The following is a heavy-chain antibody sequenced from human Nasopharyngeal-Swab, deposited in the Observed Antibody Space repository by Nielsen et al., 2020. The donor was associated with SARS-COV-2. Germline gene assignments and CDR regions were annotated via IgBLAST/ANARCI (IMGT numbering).Heavy chain of an antibody. CDR3: ARVETLGFGSGSNDP. Sequence: GESLKISCAASGFTFSNFAMNWVRQAPGKGLEWLSYITSSGSTVYYADSVKGRFTISRDNAKNSLYLQMNSLRDEDTAVYHCARVETLGFGSGSNDPWGQGTLVTVSS. V-gene: IGHV3-48*02. J-gene: IGHJ5*02. D-gene: IGHD3-10*01. CDR1: GFTFSNFA. CDR2: ITSSGSTV.